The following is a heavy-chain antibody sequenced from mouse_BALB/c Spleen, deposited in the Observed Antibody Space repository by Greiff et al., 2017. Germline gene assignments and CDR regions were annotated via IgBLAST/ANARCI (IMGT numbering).Heavy chain of an antibody. J-gene: IGHJ2*01. CDR1: GFNIKDTY. CDR2: IDPANGNT. D-gene: IGHD1-1*01. CDR3: ASYYYGSSYNCDD. V-gene: IGHV14-3*02. Sequence: EVKLQESGAELVKPGASVKLSCTASGFNIKDTYMHWVKQRPEQGLEWIGRIDPANGNTKYDPKFQGKATITADTSSNTAYLQLSSLTSEDTAVYYCASYYYGSSYNCDDWGQGTTLTVSS.